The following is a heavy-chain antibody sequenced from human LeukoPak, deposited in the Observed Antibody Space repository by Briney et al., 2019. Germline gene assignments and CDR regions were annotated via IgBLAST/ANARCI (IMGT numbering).Heavy chain of an antibody. D-gene: IGHD3-10*01. CDR1: GYTFTSYY. V-gene: IGHV5-51*01. Sequence: KVSCKASGYTFTSYYMHWVRQAPGQGLEWMGIIYPGDSDTRYSPSFQGQVTISADKSISTAYLQWSSLKASDTAMYYCARHLGSGSYRSGLIWGQGTMVTVSS. J-gene: IGHJ3*02. CDR3: ARHLGSGSYRSGLI. CDR2: IYPGDSDT.